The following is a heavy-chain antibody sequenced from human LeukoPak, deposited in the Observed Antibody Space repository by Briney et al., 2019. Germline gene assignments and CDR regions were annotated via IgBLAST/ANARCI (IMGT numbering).Heavy chain of an antibody. V-gene: IGHV1-8*01. CDR3: ARGLSGLAAAGTYDY. J-gene: IGHJ4*02. CDR2: INPNSGRT. D-gene: IGHD6-13*01. CDR1: GYTCTSSD. Sequence: ASVKVSCKASGYTCTSSDINWVRQAAGQGLEWMGWINPNSGRTGYAQKFQGRATMTANTSISTAYMELSSLRFDDTAVYYCARGLSGLAAAGTYDYWGQGTLITVSS.